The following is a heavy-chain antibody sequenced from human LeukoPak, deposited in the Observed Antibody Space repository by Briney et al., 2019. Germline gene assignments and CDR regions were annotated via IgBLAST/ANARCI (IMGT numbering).Heavy chain of an antibody. CDR2: INHSGST. V-gene: IGHV4-34*01. CDR1: GGSFSGYY. Sequence: SETLSLTCAVYGGSFSGYYWSWIRQPPGKGLEWIGEINHSGSTNYNPSLKSRVTISVDTSKNQFSLKLSSVTAADTAVYYCARGGYRYSGSFDYWGQGTLVTVSS. J-gene: IGHJ4*02. D-gene: IGHD1-26*01. CDR3: ARGGYRYSGSFDY.